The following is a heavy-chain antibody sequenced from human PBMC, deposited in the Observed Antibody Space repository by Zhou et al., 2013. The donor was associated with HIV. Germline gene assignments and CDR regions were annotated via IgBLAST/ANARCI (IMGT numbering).Heavy chain of an antibody. CDR1: GNTFSSYG. V-gene: IGHV1-69*05. J-gene: IGHJ5*01. CDR2: LIPIFDTP. Sequence: QVQLVQSGAEVKKPGSSVKVSCKTSGNTFSSYGISWVRQAPGQGLEWMGGLIPIFDTPNYAQKFQGRLTITTDESTTTAYMEMTSLRSEDTAVYYCARGPILRYFDSWGQGTLVTVSS. CDR3: ARGPILRYFDS. D-gene: IGHD3-9*01.